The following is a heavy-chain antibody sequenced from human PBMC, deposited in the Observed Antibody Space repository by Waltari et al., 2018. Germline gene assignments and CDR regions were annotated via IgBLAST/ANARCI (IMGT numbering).Heavy chain of an antibody. V-gene: IGHV4-39*01. CDR2: ISYSVGT. Sequence: QLQLQESGPGLVKPSETLTLTCTVSGGSISSESYYWGWIRQPPGKGLEWIGIISYSVGTYYNPSLKSRVTISVDTAKNQFSLKLSSVTAADTAVYYCARLSYHIVTGYGWFDPWGLGTLVTVSS. D-gene: IGHD3-9*01. J-gene: IGHJ5*02. CDR1: GGSISSESYY. CDR3: ARLSYHIVTGYGWFDP.